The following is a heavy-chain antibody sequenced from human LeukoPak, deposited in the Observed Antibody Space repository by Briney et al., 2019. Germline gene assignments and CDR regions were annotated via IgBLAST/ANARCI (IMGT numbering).Heavy chain of an antibody. V-gene: IGHV4-34*01. CDR1: GGSFSGYY. D-gene: IGHD3-10*01. Sequence: SETLSLTCAVYGGSFSGYYWSWIRQPPGKGLEWIGEINHSGSTNYNPSLKSRVTISADTSKNQFSLKLSSVTAADTAVYYCARLATYYYGSGTQYWGQGTLVTVSS. J-gene: IGHJ4*02. CDR3: ARLATYYYGSGTQY. CDR2: INHSGST.